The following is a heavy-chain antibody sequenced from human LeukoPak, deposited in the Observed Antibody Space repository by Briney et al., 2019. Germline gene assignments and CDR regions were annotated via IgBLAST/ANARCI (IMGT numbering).Heavy chain of an antibody. CDR3: ARLPYDYGTILHLDY. J-gene: IGHJ4*02. CDR2: IYYSGST. V-gene: IGHV4-39*01. Sequence: PSETLSLTCTVSGGSISSSSYYWGWIRQPPGKGLEWIGSIYYSGSTYYNPSLKRRVTISVDTSKNQFSLKLSSVTAADTAVYYCARLPYDYGTILHLDYWGQGTLVTVSS. D-gene: IGHD4-17*01. CDR1: GGSISSSSYY.